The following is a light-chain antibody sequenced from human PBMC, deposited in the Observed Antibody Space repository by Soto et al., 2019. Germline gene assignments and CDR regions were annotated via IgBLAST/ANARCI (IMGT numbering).Light chain of an antibody. V-gene: IGKV3D-15*01. CDR3: QQYNNWPPET. Sequence: PGKRVTLACTPSQSVSSDYLTWSQHRPGQAPRLLFYGASTRATGIPARFSGSGSGTEFTLTISSLQSEDFAVYYCQQYNNWPPETFGQGTKVDIK. J-gene: IGKJ1*01. CDR2: GAS. CDR1: QSVSSD.